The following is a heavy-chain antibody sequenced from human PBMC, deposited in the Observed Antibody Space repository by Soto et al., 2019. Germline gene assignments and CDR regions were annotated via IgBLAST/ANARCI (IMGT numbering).Heavy chain of an antibody. CDR3: ARGSSGSIWVGAFDI. Sequence: SETLSLTCSVSGASIHSYYYSWIRQPPGKGLEWIGLVFYSGSINYNPSLKSRVTISVDTSNNQFSLRLSSVTAADTAVYYCARGSSGSIWVGAFDIWGQGTLVTVSS. J-gene: IGHJ3*02. CDR1: GASIHSYY. V-gene: IGHV4-59*01. D-gene: IGHD6-13*01. CDR2: VFYSGSI.